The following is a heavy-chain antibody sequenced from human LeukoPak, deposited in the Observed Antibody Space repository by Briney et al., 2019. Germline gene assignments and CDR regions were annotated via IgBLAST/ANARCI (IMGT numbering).Heavy chain of an antibody. CDR3: ARHNGRTTIFTPELDF. J-gene: IGHJ4*02. V-gene: IGHV1-2*02. CDR1: GYTFTSYD. Sequence: GASVKVSCKASGYTFTSYDINWVRQAPGQGLEYMGWINPNSGGTNYAQKFQGRVTMTRDTSTSTAYIDLNRLRSDDTAVYYCARHNGRTTIFTPELDFWGQGTLVTVSS. CDR2: INPNSGGT. D-gene: IGHD5-24*01.